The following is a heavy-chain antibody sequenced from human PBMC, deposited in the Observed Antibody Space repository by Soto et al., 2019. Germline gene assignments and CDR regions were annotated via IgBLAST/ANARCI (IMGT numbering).Heavy chain of an antibody. D-gene: IGHD1-7*01. CDR1: GFTFSSYA. Sequence: GGSLRLSCAASGFTFSSYAMHWVRQAPGKGLEWVAVISYDGSNKYYADSVKGRFTISRDNSKNTLYLQMNSLRAEDTAVYYCAGTTSRQWYYMDVWGKGTTVTVSS. CDR3: AGTTSRQWYYMDV. J-gene: IGHJ6*03. CDR2: ISYDGSNK. V-gene: IGHV3-30-3*01.